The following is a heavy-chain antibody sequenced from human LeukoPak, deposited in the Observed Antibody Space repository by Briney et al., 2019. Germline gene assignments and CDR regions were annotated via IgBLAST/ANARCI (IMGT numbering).Heavy chain of an antibody. J-gene: IGHJ4*02. CDR1: GFMFSSYW. V-gene: IGHV3-7*01. CDR2: IKEDGSEK. Sequence: GGSLRLSCAASGFMFSSYWMSWVRQAPGKGLEWVADIKEDGSEKSYVDSVKGRFTISRDNAKNSLYLQMNTLRAEDTAVYYCARDKIVGATYFDYWGQGTLVTVSS. CDR3: ARDKIVGATYFDY. D-gene: IGHD1-26*01.